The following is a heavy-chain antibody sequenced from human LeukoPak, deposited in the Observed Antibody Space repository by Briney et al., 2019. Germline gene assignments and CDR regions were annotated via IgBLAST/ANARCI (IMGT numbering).Heavy chain of an antibody. CDR1: GFLFGNCA. D-gene: IGHD1-14*01. CDR3: AKGRGPLYFYAVDA. V-gene: IGHV3-30*18. CDR2: VSYDGSYE. Sequence: GGSLRLSCAASGFLFGNCAMHWFRQAPGKGLEWVATVSYDGSYEFYPDSVKGRFTISRNDSDKTVHLQMSSLRPEDSGVFYCAKGRGPLYFYAVDAWGQGTTVTVSS. J-gene: IGHJ6*02.